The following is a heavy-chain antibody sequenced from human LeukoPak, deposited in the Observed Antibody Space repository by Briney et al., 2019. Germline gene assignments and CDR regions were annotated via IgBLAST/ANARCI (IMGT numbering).Heavy chain of an antibody. CDR3: TSPQEYYYDSSGYFAFDI. V-gene: IGHV3-15*01. Sequence: GGSLRLSCAASGFTFSSYGMHWVRQAPGKGLEWVGRIKSKTDGGTTDYAAPVKGRFTISRDDSKNTLYLQMNSLKTEDTAVYYCTSPQEYYYDSSGYFAFDIWGQGTMVTVSS. CDR2: IKSKTDGGTT. CDR1: GFTFSSYG. J-gene: IGHJ3*02. D-gene: IGHD3-22*01.